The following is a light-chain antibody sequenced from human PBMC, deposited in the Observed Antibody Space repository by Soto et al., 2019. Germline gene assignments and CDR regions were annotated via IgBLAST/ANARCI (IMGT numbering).Light chain of an antibody. CDR2: GAS. Sequence: EIVLTQSPGTLSLSPGERATLSCRASQSVSSSYLAWYQQKPGQAPRLLISGASTRATGVPARFSGSGSGTEFALTISGLQSEDFATYYCQQLSSYPSTFGGGTKVDIK. J-gene: IGKJ4*01. CDR1: QSVSSSY. V-gene: IGKV3D-20*02. CDR3: QQLSSYPST.